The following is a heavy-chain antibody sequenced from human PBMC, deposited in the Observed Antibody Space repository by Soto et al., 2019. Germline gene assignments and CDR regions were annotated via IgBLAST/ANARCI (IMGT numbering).Heavy chain of an antibody. CDR3: ARDRDLTSIWSFDS. CDR2: ISTTSDYT. V-gene: IGHV3-11*06. Sequence: PVGSLRLSCAASGCTFSDDYMTWIRQAPGEGLEWDSYISTTSDYTNYADSVKGRFTISRDNAKNSLYLQMNSLRAEDTAGYYFARDRDLTSIWSFDSWCQGTLVTVSS. CDR1: GCTFSDDY. J-gene: IGHJ4*02. D-gene: IGHD6-13*01.